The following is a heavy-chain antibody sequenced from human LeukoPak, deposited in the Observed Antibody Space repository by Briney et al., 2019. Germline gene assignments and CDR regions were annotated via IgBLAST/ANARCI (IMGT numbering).Heavy chain of an antibody. Sequence: GGSLRPSCAASGFTFSSYAMSWVRQAPGKGLEWVSGISGSGGSTYYADSVKGRFTISRDFSKNTLHLQMNSLRAEDTAVYYCAKDLTVTITYGFDVWGQGTTVTVSS. CDR1: GFTFSSYA. J-gene: IGHJ6*02. D-gene: IGHD4-17*01. CDR2: ISGSGGST. CDR3: AKDLTVTITYGFDV. V-gene: IGHV3-23*01.